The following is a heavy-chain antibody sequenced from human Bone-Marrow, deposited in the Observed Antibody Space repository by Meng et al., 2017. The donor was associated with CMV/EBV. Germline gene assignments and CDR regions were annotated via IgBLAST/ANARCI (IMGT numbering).Heavy chain of an antibody. D-gene: IGHD2-21*01. CDR3: ARDLEYCGGDCYLDYYYGMDV. J-gene: IGHJ6*02. CDR2: ISSSSSYI. CDR1: GFTFSSYS. V-gene: IGHV3-21*01. Sequence: GGSLRLSCAASGFTFSSYSMNWVRQAPGKGLEWVSSISSSSSYIYYADSVKGRFTISRDNAKNSLYLQMNSLRAEDTAVYYCARDLEYCGGDCYLDYYYGMDVCGQGTTVTVSS.